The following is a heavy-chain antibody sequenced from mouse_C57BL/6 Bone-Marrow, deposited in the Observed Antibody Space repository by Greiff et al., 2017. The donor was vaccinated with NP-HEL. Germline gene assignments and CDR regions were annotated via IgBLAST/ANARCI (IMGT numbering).Heavy chain of an antibody. CDR1: GFNIKDDY. V-gene: IGHV14-4*01. Sequence: VQLQQSGAELVRPGASVKLSCTASGFNIKDDYMHWVKPRPEQGLEWIGWIDPENGDTEYASKFQGKATITADTSSNTAYLQLSSLTSEDTAVYYCTTHYYGSSFDYWGQGTTLTVSS. CDR2: IDPENGDT. D-gene: IGHD1-1*01. CDR3: TTHYYGSSFDY. J-gene: IGHJ2*01.